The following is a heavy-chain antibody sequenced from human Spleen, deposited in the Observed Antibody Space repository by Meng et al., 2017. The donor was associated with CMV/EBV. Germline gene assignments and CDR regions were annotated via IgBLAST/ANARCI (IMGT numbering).Heavy chain of an antibody. V-gene: IGHV4-59*01. J-gene: IGHJ4*02. CDR1: GGSISSYY. Sequence: SETLSLTCTVSGGSISSYYGRWIRQPPGKGLEWIGYIDYSWSAIYNPSLKSRGTISVDTSKNQFSLKLSSVTAADTALYYCARDVSGWGNYFDYWGPGTLVTVSS. CDR2: IDYSWSA. D-gene: IGHD6-19*01. CDR3: ARDVSGWGNYFDY.